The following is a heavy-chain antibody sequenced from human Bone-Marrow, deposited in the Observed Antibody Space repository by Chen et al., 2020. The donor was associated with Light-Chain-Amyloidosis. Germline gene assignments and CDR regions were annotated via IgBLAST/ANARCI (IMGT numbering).Heavy chain of an antibody. V-gene: IGHV3-23*04. Sequence: VQLVESGGGVVQPGTSLRLSCAASGFTFSSYAMSWVRQAPGKGLEWVSAISGSGGSTYYADSVKGRFTISRDNSKNTLYLQMNSLRAEDTAVYYCAKDIRYSSGWYYFDYWGQGTLVTVSS. J-gene: IGHJ4*02. CDR2: ISGSGGST. D-gene: IGHD6-19*01. CDR3: AKDIRYSSGWYYFDY. CDR1: GFTFSSYA.